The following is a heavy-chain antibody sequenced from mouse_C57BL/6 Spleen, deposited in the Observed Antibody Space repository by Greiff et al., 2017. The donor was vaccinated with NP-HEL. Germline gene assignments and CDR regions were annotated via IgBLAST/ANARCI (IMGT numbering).Heavy chain of an antibody. CDR3: TREGGQGY. J-gene: IGHJ2*01. V-gene: IGHV1-15*01. CDR1: GYTFTDYE. CDR2: IDPETGGT. Sequence: VQLQQSGAELVRPGASVTLSCKASGYTFTDYEMHWVKQTPVHGLEWIGAIDPETGGTAYNQKFKGKAILTADTSSSTAYMELRSLTSEDSAVYYCTREGGQGYWGQGTTLTVSS. D-gene: IGHD3-3*01.